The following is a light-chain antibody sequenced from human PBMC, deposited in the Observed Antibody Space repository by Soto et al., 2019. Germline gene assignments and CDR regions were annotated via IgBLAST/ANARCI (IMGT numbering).Light chain of an antibody. Sequence: EIRLTQSPATLSLSPGERWTLSCRASQSVSSYLAWYQQKPGKAPRLLIYDASNRATGIPARFSGSGSGTDFTLTISSLEPEDFAVYYCQQRSNWPRTFGGGTKVDIK. CDR1: QSVSSY. CDR3: QQRSNWPRT. J-gene: IGKJ4*01. CDR2: DAS. V-gene: IGKV3-11*01.